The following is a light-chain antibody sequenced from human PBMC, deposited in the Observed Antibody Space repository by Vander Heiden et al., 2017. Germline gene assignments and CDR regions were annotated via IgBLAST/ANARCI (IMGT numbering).Light chain of an antibody. CDR2: AAS. CDR1: QEISIW. Sequence: DIQMAQSPSSVSASVGDRVTITCRASQEISIWLAWYQQKPGKAPKLLIYAASILQSGVPSTFSGSASGTDFTLTISTLKPKDFAAYYCQQANTVPALTFGGGTKVDIK. CDR3: QQANTVPALT. V-gene: IGKV1D-12*01. J-gene: IGKJ4*01.